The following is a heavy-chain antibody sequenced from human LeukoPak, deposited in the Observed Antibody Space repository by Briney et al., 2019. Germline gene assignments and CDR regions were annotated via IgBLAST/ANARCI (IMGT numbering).Heavy chain of an antibody. Sequence: NPSETLSLTCTVSGGSISSYYWSWIRQPPGKGLEWVGYIYYSGSTNYNPSLKSRVTISVDTSKNQFSLKLSSVTAADTAVYYCARTNDGDYYYGMDVWGQGTTVTVSS. CDR3: ARTNDGDYYYGMDV. CDR2: IYYSGST. J-gene: IGHJ6*02. CDR1: GGSISSYY. V-gene: IGHV4-59*01. D-gene: IGHD1-1*01.